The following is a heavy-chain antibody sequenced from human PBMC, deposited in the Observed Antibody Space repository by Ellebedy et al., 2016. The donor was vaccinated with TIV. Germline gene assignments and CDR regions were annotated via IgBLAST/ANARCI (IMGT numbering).Heavy chain of an antibody. CDR1: GFTFSNAW. CDR2: IKRNTDGETT. D-gene: IGHD3-22*01. CDR3: TTDAISMIVVVINRY. Sequence: GESLKISCAASGFTFSNAWMSWVRQAPGKGLEWVGRIKRNTDGETTDYAAPVKGRFTILRDDSKNTLYLQMNSLKTEDTAVYYCTTDAISMIVVVINRYWGQGTLVTVSS. J-gene: IGHJ4*02. V-gene: IGHV3-15*01.